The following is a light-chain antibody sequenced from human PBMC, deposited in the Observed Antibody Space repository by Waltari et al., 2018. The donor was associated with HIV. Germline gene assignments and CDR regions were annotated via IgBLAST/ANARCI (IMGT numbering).Light chain of an antibody. CDR2: WSS. CDR1: QSVLYSSNNKNY. Sequence: DIVMTQYPDSLAVSLGERATINCKSSQSVLYSSNNKNYLAWDQQEPGHPPKLLIYWSSTRESGVPDRFSVGGSETDFTLTIIRLEPEDFAMYYCQQYGASPYTFGQGTKLEIK. CDR3: QQYGASPYT. V-gene: IGKV4-1*01. J-gene: IGKJ2*01.